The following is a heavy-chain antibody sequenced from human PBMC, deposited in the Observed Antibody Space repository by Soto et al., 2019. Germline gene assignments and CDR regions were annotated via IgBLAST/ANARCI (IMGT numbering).Heavy chain of an antibody. CDR2: ISGSGETT. D-gene: IGHD3-22*01. V-gene: IGHV3-23*01. CDR1: RFRFSAYA. J-gene: IGHJ3*02. CDR3: AKILLPRPLIANDAFDI. Sequence: ESGGGLVQPGGSLRLSCAAFRFRFSAYAMTWVRQAPGKGLEWVSGISGSGETTYYAVSVEGLFRISRDNAQNKIYLQMSSLRAEDTAVYYCAKILLPRPLIANDAFDIWGQGTVVTVSS.